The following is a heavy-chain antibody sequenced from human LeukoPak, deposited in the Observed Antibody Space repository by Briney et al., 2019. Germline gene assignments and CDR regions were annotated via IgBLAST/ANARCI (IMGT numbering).Heavy chain of an antibody. V-gene: IGHV1-18*01. CDR1: GYTFTSYG. D-gene: IGHD1-26*01. Sequence: ASVKVSCKASGYTFTSYGISWVRQAPGQGLEWMGWISAYNGNTNYAQKLQGRVTMTTGTSTSTAYMELRSLRSDDTAVYYCARISGSRPRYYFDYWGQGTLVTVPS. CDR3: ARISGSRPRYYFDY. CDR2: ISAYNGNT. J-gene: IGHJ4*02.